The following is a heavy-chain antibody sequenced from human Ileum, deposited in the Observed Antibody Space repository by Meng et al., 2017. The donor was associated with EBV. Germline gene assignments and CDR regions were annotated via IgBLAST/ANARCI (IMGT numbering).Heavy chain of an antibody. D-gene: IGHD4-23*01. CDR3: ARYGTCGANSFYCFDP. V-gene: IGHV4-34*01. CDR1: GGSFSNYY. CDR2: ISHTGTT. Sequence: QVQLQQWGAGLLKPSETLSPTCGVYGGSFSNYYWTWIRQPPGKGLEWIGEISHTGTTKYNPSLKNRVTISLDTSNNQFSLNLNSVTAADTALYYCARYGTCGANSFYCFDPWGQGTLVTVSS. J-gene: IGHJ5*02.